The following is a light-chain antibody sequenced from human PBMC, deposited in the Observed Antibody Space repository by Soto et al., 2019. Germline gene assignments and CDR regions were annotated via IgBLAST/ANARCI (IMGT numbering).Light chain of an antibody. CDR2: RSN. V-gene: IGLV1-47*01. J-gene: IGLJ3*02. Sequence: QAVVTQPPSASGAPGQGVTISCSGSSSNIGSNYVFWYQQFPGTAPKLLIYRSNQRPSGVPDRFSGSKSGTSASLAISGLRSEDEADYYCASWDDSLSGWVFGGGTKLTVL. CDR1: SSNIGSNY. CDR3: ASWDDSLSGWV.